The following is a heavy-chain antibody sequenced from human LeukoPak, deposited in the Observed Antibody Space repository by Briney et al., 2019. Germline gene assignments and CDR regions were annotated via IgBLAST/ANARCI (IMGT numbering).Heavy chain of an antibody. Sequence: SETLSLTRAVSGGSISSYYWSWIRQPPGKGLEWIGYIYYSGSTNYNPSLKSRVTISVDTSKNQFSLKLSSVTAADTAVYYCAGVGGYSYGSFDYWGQGTLVTVSS. D-gene: IGHD5-18*01. CDR1: GGSISSYY. J-gene: IGHJ4*02. V-gene: IGHV4-59*01. CDR3: AGVGGYSYGSFDY. CDR2: IYYSGST.